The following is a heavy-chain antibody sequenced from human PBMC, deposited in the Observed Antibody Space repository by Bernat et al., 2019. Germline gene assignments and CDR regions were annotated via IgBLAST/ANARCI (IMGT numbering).Heavy chain of an antibody. CDR3: ARGDRNGQQLVSFDP. CDR1: GYTFTGYY. V-gene: IGHV1-2*04. CDR2: INPNSGGT. D-gene: IGHD6-6*01. J-gene: IGHJ5*02. Sequence: QVQLVQSGAEVKKPGASVKVSCKASGYTFTGYYMHWVRQAPGQGLEWMGWINPNSGGTNYAQKFQGWVTMTRDTSISPAYMELSRLGSDDTAVYYCARGDRNGQQLVSFDPWGQGTLVTVSS.